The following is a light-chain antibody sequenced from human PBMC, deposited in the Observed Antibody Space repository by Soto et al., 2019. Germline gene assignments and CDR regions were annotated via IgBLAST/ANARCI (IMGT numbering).Light chain of an antibody. CDR1: SSNIGAGYD. CDR2: GDS. CDR3: QSYDTSLSGSYV. V-gene: IGLV1-40*01. J-gene: IGLJ1*01. Sequence: QSVLTQPPSVSGAPGQRVTISCTGSSSNIGAGYDVNWYQQLPGTAPKVLIYGDSNRPSGVPERFSGSKSGTSASLAITGLQAEDEADYYCQSYDTSLSGSYVFGTGTKVTVL.